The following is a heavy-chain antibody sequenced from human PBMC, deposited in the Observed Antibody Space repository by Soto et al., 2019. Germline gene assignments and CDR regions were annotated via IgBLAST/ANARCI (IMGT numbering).Heavy chain of an antibody. V-gene: IGHV4-31*03. Sequence: QVQLQESGPGLVKPSQTLSLTCTVSGGSISSGGYYWRWIRQHPGKGLEWIGYIYHSGSTYYNPSLKSRVTISVDTSEKQFSLKLSSVTAADTAVYYCARGAVPGWFDPWGQGTLVTVSS. CDR1: GGSISSGGYY. CDR2: IYHSGST. J-gene: IGHJ5*02. CDR3: ARGAVPGWFDP.